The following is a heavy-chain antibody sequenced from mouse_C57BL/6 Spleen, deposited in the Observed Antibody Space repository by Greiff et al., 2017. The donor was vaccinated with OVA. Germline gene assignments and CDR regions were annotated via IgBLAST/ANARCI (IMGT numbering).Heavy chain of an antibody. CDR1: GYTFTSYW. Sequence: QVQLQQPGAELVKPGASVKLSCKASGYTFTSYWMHWVKQRPGRGLEWIGRIDPTSGGTKYNEKFKSKATLTVDKTSSTAYMQRSSMTAEDSAVYYSARGTTVVAYYAMDYWGQGTSVTVSS. CDR3: ARGTTVVAYYAMDY. V-gene: IGHV1-72*01. CDR2: IDPTSGGT. J-gene: IGHJ4*01. D-gene: IGHD1-1*01.